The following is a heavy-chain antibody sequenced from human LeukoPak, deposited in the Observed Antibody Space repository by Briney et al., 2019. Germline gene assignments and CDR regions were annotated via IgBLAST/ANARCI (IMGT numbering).Heavy chain of an antibody. CDR3: ARTAVYGDDAFDI. CDR1: GFTFSSYS. CDR2: ISSSSSYI. Sequence: GGSLRLSCAASGFTFSSYSMNWVRQAPGKGLEWVSSISSSSSYIYYADSVKGRFTVSRDNAKNSLYLQMNSLRAEDTAVYYCARTAVYGDDAFDIWGQGTMVTVSS. J-gene: IGHJ3*02. D-gene: IGHD5/OR15-5a*01. V-gene: IGHV3-21*01.